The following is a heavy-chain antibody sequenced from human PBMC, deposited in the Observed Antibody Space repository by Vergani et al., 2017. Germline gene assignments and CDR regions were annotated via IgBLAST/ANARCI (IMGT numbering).Heavy chain of an antibody. CDR3: ARDGIRRLTTYYFDS. D-gene: IGHD4/OR15-4a*01. V-gene: IGHV3-74*03. CDR2: IKSDGSIT. CDR1: GLSFNSYW. J-gene: IGHJ4*02. Sequence: DVHLAESGGGFFQPGGSLRLSCSASGLSFNSYWMHWVRQVPGKGLLWVSRIKSDGSITAYADSVKGRFTISRDNAQNTLYLQMNSLRVEDTGVYYCARDGIRRLTTYYFDSWGQGTLVTVSS.